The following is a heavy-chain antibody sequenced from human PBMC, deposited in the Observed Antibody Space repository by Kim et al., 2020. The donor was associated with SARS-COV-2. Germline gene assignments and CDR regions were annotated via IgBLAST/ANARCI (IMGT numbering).Heavy chain of an antibody. CDR3: ASSLFYYYDSSVRDV. V-gene: IGHV3-53*01. Sequence: GGSLRLSCAASGFTVSSNYMSWVRQAPGKGLEWVSVIYSGGSTYYADSVKGRFTISRDNSKNTLYLQMNSLRAEDTAVYYCASSLFYYYDSSVRDVWGQGTTVTVSS. J-gene: IGHJ6*02. CDR1: GFTVSSNY. D-gene: IGHD3-22*01. CDR2: IYSGGST.